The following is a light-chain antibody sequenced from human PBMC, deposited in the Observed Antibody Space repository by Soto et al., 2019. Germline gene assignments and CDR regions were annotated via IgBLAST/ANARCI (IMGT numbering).Light chain of an antibody. Sequence: EVVLTQSPGTLSLSPGESATLSCRASQSVSSNYLAWYQQKPGQAPRLLIYGVSTRATGIPDRFSGSGSGTVFSLTISRLEPEDFALYYCQHYYTSPLRFGGGIEVDIK. J-gene: IGKJ4*01. CDR1: QSVSSNY. V-gene: IGKV3-20*01. CDR2: GVS. CDR3: QHYYTSPLR.